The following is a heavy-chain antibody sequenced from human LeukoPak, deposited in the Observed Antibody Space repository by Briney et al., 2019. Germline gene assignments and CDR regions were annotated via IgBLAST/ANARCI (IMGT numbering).Heavy chain of an antibody. V-gene: IGHV1-2*02. CDR1: GYTLTGYY. CDR2: INPNSGGT. D-gene: IGHD2-15*01. CDR3: ARGSYCSGGSCSRDY. Sequence: ASVKVSCKASGYTLTGYYMHWVRQAPGQGLEWMGWINPNSGGTNYAQKFQGRVTMTRDTSISTAYMELSRLRSDDTAVYYCARGSYCSGGSCSRDYWGQGTLVTVSS. J-gene: IGHJ4*02.